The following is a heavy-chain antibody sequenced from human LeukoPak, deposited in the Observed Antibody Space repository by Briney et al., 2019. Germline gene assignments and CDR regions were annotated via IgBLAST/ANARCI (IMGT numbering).Heavy chain of an antibody. J-gene: IGHJ4*02. D-gene: IGHD3-22*01. V-gene: IGHV3-23*01. Sequence: GSLRLSCEASGFTFSAYAMTWVRQAPGKGLEWVSAINSGGTTFYADAVKGRFTISRDNSKNTLNLQMNSLRAEDTAVYYCAKRNTSGYYYFDYWGQGTLVTVSS. CDR3: AKRNTSGYYYFDY. CDR1: GFTFSAYA. CDR2: INSGGTT.